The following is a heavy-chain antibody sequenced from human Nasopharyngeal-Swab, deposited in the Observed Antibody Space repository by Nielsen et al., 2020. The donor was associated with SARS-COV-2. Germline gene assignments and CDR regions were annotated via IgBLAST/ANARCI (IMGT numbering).Heavy chain of an antibody. Sequence: GGSLRLSCAASGFTFSSYSMNWVRQAPGKGLEWVSSISSSSSYIYYADSMKGRFTISRDNAKNSLYLEMNSLRAADTAVYYCARGGGYTVTTHFDYWGQGTLVTVSS. CDR1: GFTFSSYS. D-gene: IGHD4-17*01. CDR2: ISSSSSYI. J-gene: IGHJ4*02. CDR3: ARGGGYTVTTHFDY. V-gene: IGHV3-21*01.